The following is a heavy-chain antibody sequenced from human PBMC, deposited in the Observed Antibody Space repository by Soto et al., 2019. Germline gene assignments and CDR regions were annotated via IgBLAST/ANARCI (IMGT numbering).Heavy chain of an antibody. D-gene: IGHD5-18*01. V-gene: IGHV1-69*13. CDR2: IIPIFGTA. CDR3: ARGKYSYGYGYYYSGRDV. J-gene: IGHJ6*04. CDR1: GGTFSSYA. Sequence: GASVKVSCKASGGTFSSYAISWVRQAPGQGLEWMGGIIPIFGTANYAQKFQGRVTITADESTSTAYMELSSLRSEDTAVYYCARGKYSYGYGYYYSGRDVWGKGTRVTVSS.